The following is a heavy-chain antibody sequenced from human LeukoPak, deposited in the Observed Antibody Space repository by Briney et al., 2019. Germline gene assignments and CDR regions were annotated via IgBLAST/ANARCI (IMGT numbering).Heavy chain of an antibody. D-gene: IGHD2-15*01. CDR3: AKQLGYCSDGSCYFPY. CDR1: GFTFSSSA. V-gene: IGHV3-23*01. Sequence: GGSLRLSCAASGFTFSSSAMSWVRRAPGKGLEWVSAISNNGGYTYYADSVQGRFTISRDNSKSTLCLQMNSLRAEDTAVYYCAKQLGYCSDGSCYFPYWGQGTLVTVSS. J-gene: IGHJ4*02. CDR2: ISNNGGYT.